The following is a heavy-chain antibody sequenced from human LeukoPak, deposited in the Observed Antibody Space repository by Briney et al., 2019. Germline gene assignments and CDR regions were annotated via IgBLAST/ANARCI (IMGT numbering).Heavy chain of an antibody. CDR1: GFTFSSYE. CDR2: ISRSGGTI. D-gene: IGHD1-1*01. J-gene: IGHJ3*02. V-gene: IGHV3-48*03. Sequence: GGSLRLSCAVSGFTFSSYEMNWVRQAPGKGLEWVSYISRSGGTIYYADSVKGRFTISRDNAKNSLYLQMNSLRAEDTAVYYCARDTVTTGVDAFDIWGQGTMVTVSS. CDR3: ARDTVTTGVDAFDI.